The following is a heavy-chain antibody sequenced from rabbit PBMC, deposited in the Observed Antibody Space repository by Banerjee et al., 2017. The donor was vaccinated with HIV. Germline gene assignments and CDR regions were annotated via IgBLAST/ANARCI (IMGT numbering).Heavy chain of an antibody. Sequence: QQQLEESGGGLVKPGGTLTLTCKASGFTFSSYWMCWVRQAPGKRPEWIACIYNGDGSTYYASWVNGRFSISRSTSLNTVDLKMTSLTAADTATYFCAKEGGEISYYDLWGQGTLVTVS. CDR1: GFTFSSYW. J-gene: IGHJ4*01. CDR3: AKEGGEISYYDL. CDR2: IYNGDGST. V-gene: IGHV1S47*01. D-gene: IGHD8-1*01.